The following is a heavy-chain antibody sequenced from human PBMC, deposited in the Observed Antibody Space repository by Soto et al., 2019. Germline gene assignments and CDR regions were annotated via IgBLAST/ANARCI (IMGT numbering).Heavy chain of an antibody. D-gene: IGHD3-9*01. J-gene: IGHJ4*02. CDR3: ARQAKYDILTGYFPFDD. CDR2: IDPGDSYT. V-gene: IGHV5-10-1*01. CDR1: GYTFTNYW. Sequence: GESLKISCRCSGYTFTNYWINWVRQMPGKGLEWMGRIDPGDSYTNYSPSFQGHVTISADKSISTAYLQWSSLKASDSAMYYCARQAKYDILTGYFPFDDWGQGHLVTVSS.